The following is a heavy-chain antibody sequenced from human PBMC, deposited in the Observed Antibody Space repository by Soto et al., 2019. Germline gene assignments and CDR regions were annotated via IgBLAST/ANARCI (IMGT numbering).Heavy chain of an antibody. D-gene: IGHD6-13*01. CDR2: IKSKTDGGTT. CDR3: TTAPKGAAAGRGSFDY. V-gene: IGHV3-15*01. Sequence: GGPLRLSCAVSGFTFSNAWMSWVRQSPGKGLEWVGRIKSKTDGGTTDYAAPVKGRFTITRDDSKNTLNLQMNSLKTEDTAVYYCTTAPKGAAAGRGSFDYWGQGTLVTVSS. CDR1: GFTFSNAW. J-gene: IGHJ4*02.